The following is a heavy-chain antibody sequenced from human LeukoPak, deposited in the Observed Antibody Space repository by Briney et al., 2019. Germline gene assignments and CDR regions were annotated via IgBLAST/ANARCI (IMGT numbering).Heavy chain of an antibody. Sequence: SETLSLTCTVSGGSISSSSYYWGWIRQPPGKGLEWIGSIYYSGSTYYNPSLKSRVTISVDTSKNQFSLKLSSVTAADTAVYYCARAGATMVRGVTPMDYWGQGTLVTVSS. V-gene: IGHV4-39*07. J-gene: IGHJ4*02. CDR3: ARAGATMVRGVTPMDY. CDR1: GGSISSSSYY. D-gene: IGHD3-10*01. CDR2: IYYSGST.